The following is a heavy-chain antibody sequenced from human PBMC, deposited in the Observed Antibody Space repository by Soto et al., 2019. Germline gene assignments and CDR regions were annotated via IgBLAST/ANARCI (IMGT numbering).Heavy chain of an antibody. CDR1: GGSISSYY. CDR3: ARELYGSGSYEWFDP. J-gene: IGHJ5*02. CDR2: IYYSGST. V-gene: IGHV4-59*01. D-gene: IGHD3-10*01. Sequence: SETLSLTCTVSGGSISSYYWSWIRQPPGKGLEWIGYIYYSGSTNYNPSLKSRVTISVDTSKNQFSVKLSSVTAADTAVYYCARELYGSGSYEWFDPWGQGTLVTVSS.